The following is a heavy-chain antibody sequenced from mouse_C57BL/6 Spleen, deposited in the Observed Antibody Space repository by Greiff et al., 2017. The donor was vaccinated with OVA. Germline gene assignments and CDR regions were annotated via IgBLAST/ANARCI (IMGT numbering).Heavy chain of an antibody. V-gene: IGHV1-69*01. CDR3: ARKATVVDFDY. Sequence: QVQLKQSGAELVMPGASVKLSCKASGYTFTSYWMHWVKQRPGQGLEWIGEIDPSDSYTNYNQKFKGKSTLTVDKSSSTAYMQLSSLTSEDSAVYYCARKATVVDFDYWGQGTTLTVSS. D-gene: IGHD1-1*01. CDR1: GYTFTSYW. CDR2: IDPSDSYT. J-gene: IGHJ2*01.